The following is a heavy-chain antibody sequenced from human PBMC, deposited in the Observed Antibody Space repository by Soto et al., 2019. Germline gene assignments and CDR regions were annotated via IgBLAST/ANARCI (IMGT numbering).Heavy chain of an antibody. V-gene: IGHV4-59*01. CDR1: GGSISSYY. D-gene: IGHD6-19*01. J-gene: IGHJ4*02. CDR3: ARDLSLSSGFDY. CDR2: IYYSGST. Sequence: SETLSLTCTVSGGSISSYYWSWIRQPPGKGLEWIGYIYYSGSTNYNPSLKSRVTISVDTSKNQFSLKLSSVTAADTAVYYCARDLSLSSGFDYWGQGTLVTSPQ.